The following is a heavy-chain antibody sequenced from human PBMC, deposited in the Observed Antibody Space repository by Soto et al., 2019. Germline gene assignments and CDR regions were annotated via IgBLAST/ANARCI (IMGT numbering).Heavy chain of an antibody. Sequence: EVQLLQSGGGLVQPGGSLRLSCAASGFTFSRYAMIWVRQTPGKGLEWISGIGDSGGTTYYADSVKGRFTISRDNSKSTVSLQVNSLTAEDTAVYYCAKDRLGDYYYYGMDVWGQGTTVTVS. CDR2: IGDSGGTT. CDR3: AKDRLGDYYYYGMDV. V-gene: IGHV3-23*01. D-gene: IGHD4-17*01. CDR1: GFTFSRYA. J-gene: IGHJ6*02.